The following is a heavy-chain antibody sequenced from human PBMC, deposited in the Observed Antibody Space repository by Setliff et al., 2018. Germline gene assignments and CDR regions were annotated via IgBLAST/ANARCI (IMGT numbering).Heavy chain of an antibody. J-gene: IGHJ6*03. Sequence: AASVKVSCKASGYTFTGYYMHWVRQAPGQGLEWMGWINPNSGGTNYAQKFQGRVTMTRDTSISTAYMELSRLRSDDTAVYYCARASYGFWSGYWGDYYYMDVWGKGTTVTVSS. CDR1: GYTFTGYY. CDR3: ARASYGFWSGYWGDYYYMDV. CDR2: INPNSGGT. D-gene: IGHD3-3*01. V-gene: IGHV1-2*02.